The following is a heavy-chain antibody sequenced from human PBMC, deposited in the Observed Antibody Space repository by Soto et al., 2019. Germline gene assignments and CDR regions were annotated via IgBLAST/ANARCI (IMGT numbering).Heavy chain of an antibody. Sequence: QGQLVESGGGVVPPGRSLRLSCVGSGFTFSTFSLHWVRQAPGKGLQWVADISYDGANQYYADFVQGRFAISRDNSKNILYLQMNSLTAEDTAVYYCAKSQGERQLVDAIDIWGQGTMVTVSS. CDR1: GFTFSTFS. CDR2: ISYDGANQ. J-gene: IGHJ3*02. CDR3: AKSQGERQLVDAIDI. V-gene: IGHV3-30-3*02.